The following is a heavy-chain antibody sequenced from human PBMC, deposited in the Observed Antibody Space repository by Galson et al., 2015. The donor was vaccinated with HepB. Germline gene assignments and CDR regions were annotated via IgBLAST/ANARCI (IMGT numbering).Heavy chain of an antibody. J-gene: IGHJ5*02. CDR3: ASEYYDFWSGGRQGNWFDP. V-gene: IGHV4-39*01. Sequence: TLSLTCTVSGASISRSTYYWGWIRQPPGKGLEWIGNIYYSGSTYYNPSLKSRVIMSVDTSKNQISLKLSSVTAADTAVYYCASEYYDFWSGGRQGNWFDPWGQGTLVTVSS. CDR2: IYYSGST. CDR1: GASISRSTYY. D-gene: IGHD3-3*01.